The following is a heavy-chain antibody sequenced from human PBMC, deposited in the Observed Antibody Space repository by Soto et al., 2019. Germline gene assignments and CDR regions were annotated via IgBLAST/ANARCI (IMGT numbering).Heavy chain of an antibody. V-gene: IGHV3-33*01. CDR2: IGHDGKNI. CDR1: GFSFSDFG. J-gene: IGHJ4*01. Sequence: GGSLRLSCAASGFSFSDFGMHWVRQAPGKGLEWVAVIGHDGKNIYHADSVKGRFTISRDNSRNTLYLQMNSLRAEDTAVYYCARGAHRLAETQGLDYWGLGTLVTVSS. CDR3: ARGAHRLAETQGLDY. D-gene: IGHD6-25*01.